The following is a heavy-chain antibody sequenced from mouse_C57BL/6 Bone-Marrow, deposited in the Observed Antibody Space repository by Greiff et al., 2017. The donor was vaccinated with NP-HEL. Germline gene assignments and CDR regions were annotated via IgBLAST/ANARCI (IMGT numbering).Heavy chain of an antibody. CDR3: AREGNIAY. CDR2: IDPSDSYT. CDR1: GYTFTSYW. J-gene: IGHJ3*01. V-gene: IGHV1-50*01. D-gene: IGHD2-1*01. Sequence: VQLQQPGAELVKPGASVKLSCKASGYTFTSYWMQWVKQRPGQGLEWIGEIDPSDSYTNYNQKFKGKATLTVDTSSSTAYMQLSSLTSEDSAVYYCAREGNIAYWGQGTLVTVSA.